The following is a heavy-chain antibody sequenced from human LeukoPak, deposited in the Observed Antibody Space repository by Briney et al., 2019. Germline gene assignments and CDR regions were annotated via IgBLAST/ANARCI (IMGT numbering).Heavy chain of an antibody. D-gene: IGHD4-11*01. J-gene: IGHJ5*01. Sequence: SETLSLTCSVSGVSITSNYWTWIRQPAGRGLEWIGYIYYSGSTNYNPSLKSRVTISVDTSKNQFSLKLSSVTAADTAVYYCARLGLRAIDYSNPEFDSWGQGTLVTVSS. V-gene: IGHV4-59*08. CDR1: GVSITSNY. CDR2: IYYSGST. CDR3: ARLGLRAIDYSNPEFDS.